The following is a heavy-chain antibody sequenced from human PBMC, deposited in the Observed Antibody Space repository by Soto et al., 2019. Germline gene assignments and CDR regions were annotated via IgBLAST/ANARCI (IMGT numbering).Heavy chain of an antibody. D-gene: IGHD3-3*01. Sequence: GGSLRLSCAASGFTFSSYWMSWVRQAPGKGLEWVANIKQDGSEKYYVDSVKGRFTISRENAKNSRYLKMNSLRAEDTAVYYCARLYYDFWSGYPHVWGKGTTVTVSS. CDR2: IKQDGSEK. V-gene: IGHV3-7*01. CDR1: GFTFSSYW. CDR3: ARLYYDFWSGYPHV. J-gene: IGHJ6*04.